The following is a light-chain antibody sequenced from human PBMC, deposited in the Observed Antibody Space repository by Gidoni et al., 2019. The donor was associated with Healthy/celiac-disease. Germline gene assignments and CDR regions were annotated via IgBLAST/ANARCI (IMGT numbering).Light chain of an antibody. CDR1: RSVSSY. CDR2: DTS. Sequence: VLTQSPATLSCSPGERAILSCRASRSVSSYLAWYQQKPGQSPWLLIYDTSNRATGIPARCSGSESGTDFTLTISSLEPEDFAVYYCQQRSNWPPGLTFGGGTKVEIQ. CDR3: QQRSNWPPGLT. J-gene: IGKJ4*01. V-gene: IGKV3-11*01.